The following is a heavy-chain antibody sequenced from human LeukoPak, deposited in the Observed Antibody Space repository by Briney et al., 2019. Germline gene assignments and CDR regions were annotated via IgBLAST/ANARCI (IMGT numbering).Heavy chain of an antibody. Sequence: GGSLRLSCAASGFTFSSYAMTWVRQAPGKGLEWVSGISGSGGSTYYADSVKGRFTISRDNSKNTLYLQMNSLRAEDTDVYYCAKAEYSSGWYDYWGQGTLVTVSS. CDR3: AKAEYSSGWYDY. D-gene: IGHD6-19*01. V-gene: IGHV3-23*01. CDR1: GFTFSSYA. J-gene: IGHJ4*02. CDR2: ISGSGGST.